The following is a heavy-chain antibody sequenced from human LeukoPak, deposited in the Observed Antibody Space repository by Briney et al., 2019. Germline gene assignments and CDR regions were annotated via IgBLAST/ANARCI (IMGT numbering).Heavy chain of an antibody. D-gene: IGHD4-17*01. CDR2: IKQDGSEK. J-gene: IGHJ4*02. CDR1: GFNSYW. V-gene: IGHV3-7*01. Sequence: GGSLRLSCAASGFNSYWMSWVRQAPGKGLEWVANIKQDGSEKYYVDSVKGRFTISRDNVKNSLYLQMNSLRAEDTAVYYCASPAYGDYALFDYWGQGTLVSVSS. CDR3: ASPAYGDYALFDY.